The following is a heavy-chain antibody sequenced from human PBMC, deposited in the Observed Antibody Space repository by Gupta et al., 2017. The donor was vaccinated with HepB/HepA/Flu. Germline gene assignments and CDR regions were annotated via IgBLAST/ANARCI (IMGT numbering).Heavy chain of an antibody. D-gene: IGHD2-8*01. CDR1: RFTLSDSY. Sequence: QVHLLESGGGLVKPGGSLTLTCAGSRFTLSDSYIHWIRQTAEKGLEWVSVISSSGRSKYYADSVKGRFAISRDNAKNSVYLQMSSLRAEDTAIYTCESGPSTNYMVVWGRGTAVTVSS. V-gene: IGHV3-11*04. CDR3: ESGPSTNYMVV. CDR2: ISSSGRSK. J-gene: IGHJ6*04.